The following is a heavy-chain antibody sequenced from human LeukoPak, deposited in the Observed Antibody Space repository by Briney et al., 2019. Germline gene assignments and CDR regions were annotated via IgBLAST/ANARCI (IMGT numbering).Heavy chain of an antibody. V-gene: IGHV3-23*01. CDR1: GFTFSSHV. CDR3: AKGSKGTYDY. CDR2: IIGSGGSR. J-gene: IGHJ4*02. Sequence: PGGSLRLSCVASGFTFSSHVMAWVRQAPGKGLEWVSSIIGSGGSRYYADSVKGRVTISRDNSKNTLYLQIYSLRAEDTAIYYCAKGSKGTYDYWGQGTLVTVSS.